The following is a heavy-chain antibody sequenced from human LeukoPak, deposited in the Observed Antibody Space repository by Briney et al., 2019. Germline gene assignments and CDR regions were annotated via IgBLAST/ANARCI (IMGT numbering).Heavy chain of an antibody. V-gene: IGHV3-30*04. CDR1: GFTFSNYA. Sequence: GGSLRLSCAASGFTFSNYAMHWVRQAPDQGLEWVAVISYDATNKYYADSVKGRFTISRDNSKNTLYLQMNGLKTEDTGVYYCTSTKPATATYLLPNWGQGTLVTVSS. J-gene: IGHJ4*02. D-gene: IGHD2-2*01. CDR2: ISYDATNK. CDR3: TSTKPATATYLLPN.